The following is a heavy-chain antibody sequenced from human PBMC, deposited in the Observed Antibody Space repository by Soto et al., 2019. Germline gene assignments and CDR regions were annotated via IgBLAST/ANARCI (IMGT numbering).Heavy chain of an antibody. J-gene: IGHJ6*02. D-gene: IGHD6-6*01. Sequence: PGGSLRLSCAASGFTFSSYAMHWVRQAPGKGLEWVAVISYDGSNKYYADSVKGRFTISRDNSKNTLYLQMNSLRAEGTAVYYCAREYSSSYYYYGMDVWGQGTTVTVSS. CDR3: AREYSSSYYYYGMDV. CDR2: ISYDGSNK. CDR1: GFTFSSYA. V-gene: IGHV3-30-3*01.